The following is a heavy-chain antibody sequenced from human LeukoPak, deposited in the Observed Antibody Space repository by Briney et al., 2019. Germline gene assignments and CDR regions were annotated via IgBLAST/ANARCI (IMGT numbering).Heavy chain of an antibody. CDR2: ISSSSSYI. Sequence: GGSLRLSCAASGFTFTSYSMNWVRQAPGKGLEWVSSISSSSSYIYYADSVKGRFTISRDNAKNSLYLQMNSLRAEDTAVYYCAREEWELLRYYYYYMDVWGKGTTVTVSS. CDR3: AREEWELLRYYYYYMDV. J-gene: IGHJ6*03. CDR1: GFTFTSYS. V-gene: IGHV3-21*01. D-gene: IGHD1-26*01.